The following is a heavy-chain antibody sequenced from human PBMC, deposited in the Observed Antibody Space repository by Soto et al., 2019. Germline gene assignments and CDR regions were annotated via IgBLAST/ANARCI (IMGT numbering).Heavy chain of an antibody. J-gene: IGHJ4*02. CDR2: IYYSGGT. V-gene: IGHV4-61*01. CDR3: ARDLGGYCSTTSCLPFDY. D-gene: IGHD2-2*01. Sequence: SETLSLTCTVSGGSVSIGSYYWSWIRQPPGKALEWIVYIYYSGGTDYNPSLKSRVTISLDTSKNQFSLELTSVTAADTAVYYCARDLGGYCSTTSCLPFDYWGQGTLVTVSS. CDR1: GGSVSIGSYY.